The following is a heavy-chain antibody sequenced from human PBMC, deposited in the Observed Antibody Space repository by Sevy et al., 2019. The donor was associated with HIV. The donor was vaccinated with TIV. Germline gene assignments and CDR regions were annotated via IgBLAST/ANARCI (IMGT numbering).Heavy chain of an antibody. CDR1: GFDIRSNN. CDR3: ASDYCSRRSCFFDY. V-gene: IGHV3-53*01. CDR2: IYAGGTA. D-gene: IGHD1-26*01. J-gene: IGHJ4*02. Sequence: GGSLRLSCVVSGFDIRSNNMSWVRQAPGKGLEWVSHIYAGGTAYYADSVKGRFTFSRDDSKNTVSLQMRSLRVEASAVYYCASDYCSRRSCFFDYWGQGIQVTVSS.